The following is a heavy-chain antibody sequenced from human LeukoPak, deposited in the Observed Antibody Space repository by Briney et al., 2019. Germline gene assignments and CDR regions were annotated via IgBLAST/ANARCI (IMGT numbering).Heavy chain of an antibody. J-gene: IGHJ4*02. CDR2: INHSGST. D-gene: IGHD2-2*01. CDR1: GGSFSGYY. Sequence: SETLSLTCAVYGGSFSGYYWSWIRQPLGKGLEWIGEINHSGSTNYNPSLQRRVIISVDTSKNQFSLKVTSMTAADTALYYCASRAISVASQNLDSWGQGTRVTVSP. CDR3: ASRAISVASQNLDS. V-gene: IGHV4-34*01.